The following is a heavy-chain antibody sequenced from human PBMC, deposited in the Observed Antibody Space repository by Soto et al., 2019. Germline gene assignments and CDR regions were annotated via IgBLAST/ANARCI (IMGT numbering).Heavy chain of an antibody. CDR2: IYPHDSDT. J-gene: IGHJ3*02. CDR3: AKPINGGGHDGFDI. V-gene: IGHV5-51*01. Sequence: GEYLKISCKGSGYSFANYWIGWVLQIPWKGLEWMGIIYPHDSDTRYSPSFQGRVTISADKSISTAYLQWSSLKASDTAMYYCAKPINGGGHDGFDIWGQGTMVTVSS. CDR1: GYSFANYW. D-gene: IGHD2-15*01.